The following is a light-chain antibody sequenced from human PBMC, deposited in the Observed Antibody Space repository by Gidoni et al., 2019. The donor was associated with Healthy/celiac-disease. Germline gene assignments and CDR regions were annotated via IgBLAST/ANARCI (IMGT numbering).Light chain of an antibody. CDR3: QQYNNWPLT. CDR2: GAS. J-gene: IGKJ4*01. Sequence: EILMTPSPATLSVSPGESATLSCRASQSGSSNLAWYQQKPGQAPRLLIYGASTRATGIPARFSGSGSGTEFTLTISSLQSEDFAVYYCQQYNNWPLTFGGGTKVEIK. V-gene: IGKV3-15*01. CDR1: QSGSSN.